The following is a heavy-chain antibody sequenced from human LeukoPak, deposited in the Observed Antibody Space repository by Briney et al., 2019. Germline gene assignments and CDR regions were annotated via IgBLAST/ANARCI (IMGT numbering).Heavy chain of an antibody. CDR2: IYTSGST. D-gene: IGHD3-22*01. J-gene: IGHJ4*02. CDR1: GGSISSYY. V-gene: IGHV4-4*07. CDR3: ARENYDSSGYHPGFDY. Sequence: SETLSLTCTVSGGSISSYYWSWIRQPAGKGLEWIGRIYTSGSTNYNPSLKSRVTMSVDTSKNQFSLKLSSVTAADTAVYYCARENYDSSGYHPGFDYWGQGTLVTVSS.